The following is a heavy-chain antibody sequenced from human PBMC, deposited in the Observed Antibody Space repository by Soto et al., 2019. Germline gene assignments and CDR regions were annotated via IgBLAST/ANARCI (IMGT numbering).Heavy chain of an antibody. V-gene: IGHV1-3*01. J-gene: IGHJ4*02. Sequence: ASVKVSCKASGYTFTSYAMHWVRQAPGQRLEWMGWINAGNGNTKYSQKFQGRVTITRDTSASTAYMELSSLRSEETAVYYCARAYSSSSPIDYWGQGTLVTVSS. D-gene: IGHD6-6*01. CDR2: INAGNGNT. CDR3: ARAYSSSSPIDY. CDR1: GYTFTSYA.